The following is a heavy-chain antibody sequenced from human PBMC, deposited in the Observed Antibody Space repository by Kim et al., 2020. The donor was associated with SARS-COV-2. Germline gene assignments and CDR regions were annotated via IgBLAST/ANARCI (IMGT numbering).Heavy chain of an antibody. CDR3: ARTNWGSSQYWYFDL. J-gene: IGHJ2*01. V-gene: IGHV5-51*01. CDR1: GYSLPNHW. CDR2: IYPDDSDT. D-gene: IGHD7-27*01. Sequence: GESLKISCKCSGYSLPNHWIGWVRQMPGKGLEWMGMIYPDDSDTRYSPSFQGQVTISADKSINTAYLQWSSLKASDSAMYYCARTNWGSSQYWYFDLWGR.